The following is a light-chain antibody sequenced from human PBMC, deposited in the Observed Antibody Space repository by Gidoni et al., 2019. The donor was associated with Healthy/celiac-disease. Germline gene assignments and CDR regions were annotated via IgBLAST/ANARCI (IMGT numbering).Light chain of an antibody. CDR1: PSISSY. V-gene: IGKV3-11*01. CDR3: QQRSNWPRT. CDR2: DAS. J-gene: IGKJ1*01. Sequence: EILFTPSPATLSLSPGERATLSCRASPSISSYLAWYQQKPGQAPLLLIYDASNRATGIPARFSGSGSGTDFTLTISSLEPEDFAVYYCQQRSNWPRTFGQGTKVEIK.